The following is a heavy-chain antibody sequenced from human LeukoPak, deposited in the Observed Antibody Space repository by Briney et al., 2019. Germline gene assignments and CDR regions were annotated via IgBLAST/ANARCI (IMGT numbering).Heavy chain of an antibody. Sequence: GASVKVSCKVSGYTLTELSMHWVRQAPGKGLEWMGGFDPEDGETIYAQKFQGRVTMTEDTSTDTAYMELSSLRSEDTAVYYCATVMGLDSGGYYYENYWGQGTLVTVSS. CDR1: GYTLTELS. J-gene: IGHJ4*02. CDR2: FDPEDGET. V-gene: IGHV1-24*01. CDR3: ATVMGLDSGGYYYENY. D-gene: IGHD3-22*01.